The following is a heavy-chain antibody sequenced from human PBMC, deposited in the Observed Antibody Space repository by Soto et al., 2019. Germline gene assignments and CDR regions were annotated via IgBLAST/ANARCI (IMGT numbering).Heavy chain of an antibody. CDR2: IYHSGST. V-gene: IGHV4-38-2*01. CDR3: ESDLRFLAPTGYYYGIDV. Sequence: SETLSLTCAVSGYSISSGYYWGWIRQPPGKGLEWIGSIYHSGSTYYNPSLKSRVTISVDTSKNQFSLKLSSVTAADTAVYYCESDLRFLAPTGYYYGIDVWGQGPTVTVSS. D-gene: IGHD3-3*01. J-gene: IGHJ6*02. CDR1: GYSISSGYY.